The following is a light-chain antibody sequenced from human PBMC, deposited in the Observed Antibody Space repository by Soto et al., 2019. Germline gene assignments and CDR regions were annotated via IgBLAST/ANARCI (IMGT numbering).Light chain of an antibody. CDR3: QQYDSLPS. CDR2: DAA. CDR1: QDIRKK. J-gene: IGKJ4*01. V-gene: IGKV1-33*01. Sequence: DIQMTQSPSSLSASVGDRVTITCQASQDIRKKLNWYQQKPGKAPNLLIYDAAELETGVPSRFSGSGSGTDFTFTISSLQSEDVATYYCQQYDSLPSFGGGTKVEIK.